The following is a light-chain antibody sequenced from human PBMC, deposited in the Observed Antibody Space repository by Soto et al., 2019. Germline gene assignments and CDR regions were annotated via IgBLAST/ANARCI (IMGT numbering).Light chain of an antibody. V-gene: IGKV2-28*01. CDR3: MQALQTPRT. Sequence: DIVMPQSPLSLPVTLVEQASISCRYSQRLLHSNVYNYLDCYLQKTGQSPQLLIYLGSNRASGGPDRFSGSVSGTEFTMTISRVEAEDVGGYYCMQALQTPRTFGQGTKVEIK. CDR1: QRLLHSNVYNY. CDR2: LGS. J-gene: IGKJ1*01.